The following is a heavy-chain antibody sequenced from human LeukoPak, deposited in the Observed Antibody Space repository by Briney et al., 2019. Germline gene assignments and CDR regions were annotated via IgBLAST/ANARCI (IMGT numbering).Heavy chain of an antibody. CDR2: ISGRSGNT. J-gene: IGHJ4*02. D-gene: IGHD5-18*01. CDR1: GFTLSSYA. Sequence: GGSLRLSCEASGFTLSSYAMNWVRQAPGKGLEWVSVISGRSGNTYYADSVKGRFTTSRDNSRNTLYLQMNSLRAEDTAVYYCARDAGYGYWVVDYWGQGTLVTVSS. CDR3: ARDAGYGYWVVDY. V-gene: IGHV3-23*01.